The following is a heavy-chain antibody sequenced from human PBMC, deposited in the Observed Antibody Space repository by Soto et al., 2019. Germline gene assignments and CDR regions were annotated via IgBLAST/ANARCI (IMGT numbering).Heavy chain of an antibody. CDR1: GCTFSSYA. CDR2: IIPIFGTA. V-gene: IGHV1-69*13. Sequence: SVKFSCKASGCTFSSYAISCVRHAPGQGLDWMGGIIPIFGTANYAQKFQGRVTITADESTSTAYMELSSLRSEDTAVYYCAREYCSGGSCQPSYYYGMDVWGQGTTVTVS. CDR3: AREYCSGGSCQPSYYYGMDV. J-gene: IGHJ6*02. D-gene: IGHD2-15*01.